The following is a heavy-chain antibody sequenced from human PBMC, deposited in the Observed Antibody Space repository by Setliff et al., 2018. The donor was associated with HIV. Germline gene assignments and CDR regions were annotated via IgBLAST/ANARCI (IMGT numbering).Heavy chain of an antibody. D-gene: IGHD1-26*01. CDR3: AKQGYSDSLYAFDV. V-gene: IGHV1-2*02. CDR1: GYTFTDYY. J-gene: IGHJ3*01. CDR2: INPNSSDT. Sequence: ASVKVSCKASGYTFTDYYIHWVRQAPGQGLEWMGWINPNSSDTNYAQKFQGRVTMTRDTSMSTVYMALTGLTSDDTAVYYCAKQGYSDSLYAFDVWGQGTMVTVSS.